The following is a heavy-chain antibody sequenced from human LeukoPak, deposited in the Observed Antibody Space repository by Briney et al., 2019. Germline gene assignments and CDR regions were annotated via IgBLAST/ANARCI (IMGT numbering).Heavy chain of an antibody. CDR3: AKVGPYSGSYFDY. J-gene: IGHJ4*02. CDR1: GFTFDDYA. V-gene: IGHV3-9*01. D-gene: IGHD1-26*01. Sequence: GGPLRLSCAASGFTFDDYAMHWVRPAPGKGLEWVSGISWNSGSIGYADSVKGRFTISRDNAKNSLYLQMNSLRAEDTALYYCAKVGPYSGSYFDYWGQGTLVTVSS. CDR2: ISWNSGSI.